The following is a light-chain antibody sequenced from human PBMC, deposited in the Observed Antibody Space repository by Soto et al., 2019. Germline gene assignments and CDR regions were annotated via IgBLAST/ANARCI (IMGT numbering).Light chain of an antibody. CDR2: GVT. CDR3: SSYPSASTLLYL. Sequence: QSALTQPASVSGSPGQSITISCTGTSSDVGGYNYVSWYQQHPGIAPKLLIYGVTNRPSGVSTRFSGSKSGNTASLTISGLQAEDEADYHCSSYPSASTLLYLFGTGTKLTFL. CDR1: SSDVGGYNY. V-gene: IGLV2-14*01. J-gene: IGLJ1*01.